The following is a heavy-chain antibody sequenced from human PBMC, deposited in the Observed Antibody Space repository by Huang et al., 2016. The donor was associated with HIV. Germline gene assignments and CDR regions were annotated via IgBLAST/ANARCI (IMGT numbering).Heavy chain of an antibody. J-gene: IGHJ5*02. Sequence: QLQLQESGPGLVKPSETLSLTCTVSGGSISSSSYYWGWIRQPPGKGLEWIGSIYNSGTTDYTPALKSRVTISVDTARTQFSLKLSSVTDADTAVYYCAAHGRIVGIPAAPLRFDPWGQGTLVTVSS. CDR2: IYNSGTT. CDR3: AAHGRIVGIPAAPLRFDP. D-gene: IGHD6-13*01. V-gene: IGHV4-39*01. CDR1: GGSISSSSYY.